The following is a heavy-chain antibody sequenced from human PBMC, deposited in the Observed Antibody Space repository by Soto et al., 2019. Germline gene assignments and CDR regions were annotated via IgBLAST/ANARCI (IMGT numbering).Heavy chain of an antibody. J-gene: IGHJ6*02. CDR1: GGTFGSYA. Sequence: QVQLVQSGAEVKKPGSSVKVSCKASGGTFGSYAISWVRQAPGQGLEWMGGIIPILGTANYAQKFQGRVTIAADESTSTAYMELSSLRSEDTAVYYCARSQGSSTSLEIYYYYYYGMDVLGQGTTVTVSS. D-gene: IGHD2-2*01. CDR3: ARSQGSSTSLEIYYYYYYGMDV. CDR2: IIPILGTA. V-gene: IGHV1-69*01.